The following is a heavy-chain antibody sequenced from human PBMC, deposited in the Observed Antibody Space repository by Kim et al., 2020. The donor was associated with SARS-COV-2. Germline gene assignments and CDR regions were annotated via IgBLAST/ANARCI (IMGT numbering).Heavy chain of an antibody. Sequence: GGSLRLSCAASGFTFSSYGMHWVRQAPGKGLEWVAVISYDGSNKYYADSVKGRFTISRDNSKNTLYLQMNSLRAEDTAVYYCARGVGVLWFGEFFDYWGQGTLVTVSS. CDR1: GFTFSSYG. D-gene: IGHD3-10*01. J-gene: IGHJ4*02. CDR3: ARGVGVLWFGEFFDY. CDR2: ISYDGSNK. V-gene: IGHV3-33*05.